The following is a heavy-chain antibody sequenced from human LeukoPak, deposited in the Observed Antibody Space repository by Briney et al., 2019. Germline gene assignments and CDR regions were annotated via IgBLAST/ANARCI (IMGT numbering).Heavy chain of an antibody. CDR2: INPDSGGT. Sequence: GASVKLSCKASGYTFTGYYIHWVRQAPGQGLELMGWINPDSGGTNYAQKFQGGVTMTRDTSISTAYMELSRLRSDDTAVYYCARDGLGGSGAFDIWGQGTMVTVSS. CDR1: GYTFTGYY. J-gene: IGHJ3*02. V-gene: IGHV1-2*02. D-gene: IGHD3-16*01. CDR3: ARDGLGGSGAFDI.